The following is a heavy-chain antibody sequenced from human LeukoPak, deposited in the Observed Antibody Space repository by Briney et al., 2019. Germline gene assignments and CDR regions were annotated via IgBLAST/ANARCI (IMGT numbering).Heavy chain of an antibody. J-gene: IGHJ4*02. Sequence: ASVKVSCKASGYTFTGYYLHWVRQAPGQGLEWMGWINTNTGNPTYAQGFTGRFVFSLDTSVSTAYLQISSLKAEDTAVYYCATNFQQQLGSHWGQGTLVTVSS. CDR1: GYTFTGYY. CDR3: ATNFQQQLGSH. D-gene: IGHD6-13*01. V-gene: IGHV7-4-1*02. CDR2: INTNTGNP.